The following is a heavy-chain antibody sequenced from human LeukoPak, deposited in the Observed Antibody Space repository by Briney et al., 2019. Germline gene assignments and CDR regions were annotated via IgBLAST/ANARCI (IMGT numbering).Heavy chain of an antibody. J-gene: IGHJ5*02. D-gene: IGHD3-9*01. CDR1: GFTFRNYG. Sequence: GRSLRLSCVASGFTFRNYGIHWVRQAPGKGLEWVAVISYDGRNKYYTDSVKGRFTISRDNAKNSLYLQMNSLRAEDTAVYYCARDYTGYFPWGQGTLVIVSS. CDR2: ISYDGRNK. V-gene: IGHV3-30*03. CDR3: ARDYTGYFP.